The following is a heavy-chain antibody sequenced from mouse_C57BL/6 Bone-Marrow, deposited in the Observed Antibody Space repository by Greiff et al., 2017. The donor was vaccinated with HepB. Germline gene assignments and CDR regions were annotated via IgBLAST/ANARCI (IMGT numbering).Heavy chain of an antibody. Sequence: EVQLQQSGAELVRPGASVKLSCTASGFNIKDDYMHWVKQRPEQGLEWIGWIDPENGDTEYASKFQGKATITADTSSNTAYLQLSSLTSEDTAVYYCTTSYYYGDFDYWGKGTTLTVSS. D-gene: IGHD1-1*01. CDR3: TTSYYYGDFDY. CDR2: IDPENGDT. CDR1: GFNIKDDY. V-gene: IGHV14-4*01. J-gene: IGHJ2*01.